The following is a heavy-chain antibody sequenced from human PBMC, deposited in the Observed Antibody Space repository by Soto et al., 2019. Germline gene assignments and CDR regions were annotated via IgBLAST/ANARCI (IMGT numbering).Heavy chain of an antibody. V-gene: IGHV4-59*01. CDR1: GGSISSYY. D-gene: IGHD3-9*01. J-gene: IGHJ4*02. CDR2: VYDNGRP. Sequence: SETLSLTCTVSGGSISSYYWSWIRQSPRQGLEWIGYVYDNGRPYYSPSLKSRVTISADTSKNQISLKLTSATAADTAVYYCARGVGSSPPRYWGRGTLVTVSS. CDR3: ARGVGSSPPRY.